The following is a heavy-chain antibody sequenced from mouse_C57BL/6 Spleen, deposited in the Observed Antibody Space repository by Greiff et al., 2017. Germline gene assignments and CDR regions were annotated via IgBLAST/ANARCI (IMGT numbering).Heavy chain of an antibody. CDR2: IDPSDSYT. D-gene: IGHD1-1*01. Sequence: QVQLQQPGAELVMPGASVKLSCKASGYTFTSYWMHWVKQRPGQGLEWIGEIDPSDSYTNYNQKFKGKSTLTVDKSSSTAYMQRSSLTSEDSAVYYCASYYYGSSYAMDYWGQGTSVTVSS. J-gene: IGHJ4*01. V-gene: IGHV1-69*01. CDR1: GYTFTSYW. CDR3: ASYYYGSSYAMDY.